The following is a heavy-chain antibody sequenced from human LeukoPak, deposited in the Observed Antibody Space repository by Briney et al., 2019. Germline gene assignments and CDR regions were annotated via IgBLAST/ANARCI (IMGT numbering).Heavy chain of an antibody. V-gene: IGHV3-23*01. Sequence: GGSLRLSCAASGFTFSNYDMSWVRQAPGKGLEWVSGSCGSGGSTYYADSVKGRFTISRDNSKNTLFLQMNSLRAEDTAVYYCAKNTDASCYSPIDYWGQGTLVTVSS. CDR3: AKNTDASCYSPIDY. CDR2: SCGSGGST. CDR1: GFTFSNYD. D-gene: IGHD2-15*01. J-gene: IGHJ4*02.